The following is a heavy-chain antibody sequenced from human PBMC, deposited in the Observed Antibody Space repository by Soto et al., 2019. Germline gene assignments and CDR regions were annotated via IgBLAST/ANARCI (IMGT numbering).Heavy chain of an antibody. J-gene: IGHJ4*02. CDR3: ARDTVGDERIDY. Sequence: EVQLVESGGGLVKPGGSLRLSCAASGFTFSSYSMNWVRQAPGKGLEWVSAISSSSSYIYYADSVKGRFTISRDNAKNSLYLQMNRLRAEDTAMYYCARDTVGDERIDYWGQGTLVTVSS. D-gene: IGHD1-26*01. V-gene: IGHV3-21*01. CDR1: GFTFSSYS. CDR2: ISSSSSYI.